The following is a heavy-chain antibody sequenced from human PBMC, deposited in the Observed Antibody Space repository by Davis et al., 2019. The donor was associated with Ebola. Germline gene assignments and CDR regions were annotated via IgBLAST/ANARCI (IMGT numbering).Heavy chain of an antibody. Sequence: GESLKISCAASGFTFDDYGMHWVRQAPGKGLEWVAFIRYDGSNKYYADSVKGRFTISRDNSKNTLYLQMNSLRAEDTAVYYCAREDSVFDYWGQGTLVTVSS. J-gene: IGHJ4*02. CDR2: IRYDGSNK. CDR3: AREDSVFDY. V-gene: IGHV3-30*02. CDR1: GFTFDDYG.